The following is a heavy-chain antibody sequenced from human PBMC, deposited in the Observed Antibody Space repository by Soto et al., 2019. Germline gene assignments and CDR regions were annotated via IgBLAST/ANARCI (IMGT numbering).Heavy chain of an antibody. V-gene: IGHV2-5*02. J-gene: IGHJ4*02. Sequence: QITLKESGPTLVKPTQTLTLTCTFSGFSLSTSGVGVGWIRQPPGKALEWLAVIHWDDDKRSSSSLKSRLTIIKDTSKNRVVLTMTNMDPVDTATYYCAHHPYYGLGTYSFDYWGQGILVTVSS. D-gene: IGHD3-10*01. CDR1: GFSLSTSGVG. CDR3: AHHPYYGLGTYSFDY. CDR2: IHWDDDK.